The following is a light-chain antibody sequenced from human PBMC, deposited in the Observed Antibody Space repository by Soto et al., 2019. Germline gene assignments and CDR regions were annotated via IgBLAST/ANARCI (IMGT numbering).Light chain of an antibody. Sequence: DIQITQSPSSLSASVGDRVTITCRASQGIRSDLAWFQQKPGKAPKRLIYAASNLQSGVPSRFSGSGSGTEFTLTISSLQSEDFAVYYCQQYNNGTRGTFGQGTKV. CDR3: QQYNNGTRGT. J-gene: IGKJ1*01. CDR1: QGIRSD. CDR2: AAS. V-gene: IGKV1-17*01.